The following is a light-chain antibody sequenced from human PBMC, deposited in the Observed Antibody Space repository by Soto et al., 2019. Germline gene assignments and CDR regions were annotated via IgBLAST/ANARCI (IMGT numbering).Light chain of an antibody. CDR1: QSVSTY. CDR3: QQRSNWPRT. V-gene: IGKV3-11*01. J-gene: IGKJ1*01. Sequence: EIGLTQSPATLSLSPGERAALSCRASQSVSTYLAWYRQKPGQAPRLLIYDASNRATGIPARFSGSGSGTDFTLTISSLEPEDFAVYFCQQRSNWPRTFGQGTKV. CDR2: DAS.